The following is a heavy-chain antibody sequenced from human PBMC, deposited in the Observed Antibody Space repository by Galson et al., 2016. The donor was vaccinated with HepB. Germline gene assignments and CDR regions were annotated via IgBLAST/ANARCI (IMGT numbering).Heavy chain of an antibody. CDR3: GRGPNAVSSPGDY. D-gene: IGHD2-8*01. CDR2: ISPNGSRK. CDR1: GFTFSGHW. V-gene: IGHV3-74*01. J-gene: IGHJ4*02. Sequence: SLRLSCAASGFTFSGHWMHWARQAPGKGLEWVSSISPNGSRKKYADSLKGRFTISKDNAGNTLYLQMDSLRDDGTAIYFCGRGPNAVSSPGDYWGQGTLVTVSS.